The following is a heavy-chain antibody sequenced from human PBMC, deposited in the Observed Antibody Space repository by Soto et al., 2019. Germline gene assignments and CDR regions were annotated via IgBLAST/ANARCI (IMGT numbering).Heavy chain of an antibody. Sequence: LSLTCTVSGGFISSGSYHWSWVRQHPGKGLEWIGNIYYSGSSYYNPSLKSRATISIDTSKDQFSLRLGSVTAADTAVYYCARVEGSSYYFRHDCWGRGTLVTVSS. CDR3: ARVEGSSYYFRHDC. J-gene: IGHJ4*02. CDR2: IYYSGSS. V-gene: IGHV4-31*03. CDR1: GGFISSGSYH. D-gene: IGHD1-26*01.